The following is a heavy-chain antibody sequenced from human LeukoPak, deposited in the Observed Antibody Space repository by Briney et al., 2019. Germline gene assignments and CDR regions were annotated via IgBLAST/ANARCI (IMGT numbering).Heavy chain of an antibody. Sequence: ASVKVSCKASGGTLTSYTISWVRQAPGQGLEWMGGIIPIFGTANYAQKFQGRVTITADESTTTAYMDLSSLRSEDTAVYYCASPQGVRVPNAFDIWGQGTMVTVSS. V-gene: IGHV1-69*01. J-gene: IGHJ3*02. D-gene: IGHD3-10*01. CDR2: IIPIFGTA. CDR3: ASPQGVRVPNAFDI. CDR1: GGTLTSYT.